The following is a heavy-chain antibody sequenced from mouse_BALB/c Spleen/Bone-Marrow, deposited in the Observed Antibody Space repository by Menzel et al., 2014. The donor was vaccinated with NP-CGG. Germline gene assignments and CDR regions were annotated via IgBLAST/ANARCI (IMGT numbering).Heavy chain of an antibody. CDR1: GFNIKDYY. J-gene: IGHJ3*01. CDR3: NGGYYEAWFAY. Sequence: VQLQQSGAELVRSGASVKLSCTASGFNIKDYYMHWVKQRPEQGLEWIGWIDPENGDTEYAPKFQGKATMTAGTSSNTAYLQLSSLTSEDTAVYYCNGGYYEAWFAYWGQGTLVTVSA. V-gene: IGHV14-4*02. D-gene: IGHD2-3*01. CDR2: IDPENGDT.